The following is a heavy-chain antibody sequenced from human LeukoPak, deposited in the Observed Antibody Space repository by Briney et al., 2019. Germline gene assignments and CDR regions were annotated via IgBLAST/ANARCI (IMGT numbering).Heavy chain of an antibody. CDR3: ARPSRYCSSTSCNTAPPYYYYYGMDV. V-gene: IGHV1-69*04. J-gene: IGHJ6*02. D-gene: IGHD2-2*01. CDR2: IIPILGIA. Sequence: SVKVSCKASGGTFSSYAIGWVRQAPGQGLEWMGRIIPILGIANYAQKFQGRVTITADKSTSTAYMELSSLRSEDTAVYYCARPSRYCSSTSCNTAPPYYYYYGMDVWGQGTTVTVSS. CDR1: GGTFSSYA.